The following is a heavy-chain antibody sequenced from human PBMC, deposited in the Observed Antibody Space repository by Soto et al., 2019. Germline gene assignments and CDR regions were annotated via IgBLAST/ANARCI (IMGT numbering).Heavy chain of an antibody. CDR1: GGSFSGYY. D-gene: IGHD3-10*01. V-gene: IGHV4-34*01. CDR2: INHSGST. J-gene: IGHJ4*02. Sequence: QVQLQQWGAGLLKPSETLSLTCAVYGGSFSGYYWSWIRQPPGKGLEWIGEINHSGSTNYNPSLKSRVTISLDTSKNQFALKRSSVTAADTAVYYCARCHRRAILWLGRFDYWGQGTLVTVAS. CDR3: ARCHRRAILWLGRFDY.